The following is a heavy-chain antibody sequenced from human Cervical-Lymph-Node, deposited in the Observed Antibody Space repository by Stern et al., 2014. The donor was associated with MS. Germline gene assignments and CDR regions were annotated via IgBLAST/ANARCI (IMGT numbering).Heavy chain of an antibody. CDR1: GGTFSSYA. CDR3: ARESITMIVVVSAYGMDV. V-gene: IGHV1-69*01. Sequence: QVQLVESGAEVKKPGSSVKVSCKASGGTFSSYAISWVRQAPGQGLEWMGGXIPIFGTANYAQQFQGRVTITADESTSTAYMELSSLRSEDTAVYYCARESITMIVVVSAYGMDVWGQGTTVTVSS. J-gene: IGHJ6*02. D-gene: IGHD3-22*01. CDR2: XIPIFGTA.